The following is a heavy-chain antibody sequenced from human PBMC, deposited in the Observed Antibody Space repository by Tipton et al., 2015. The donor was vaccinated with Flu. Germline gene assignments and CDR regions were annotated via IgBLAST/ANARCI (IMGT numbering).Heavy chain of an antibody. V-gene: IGHV4-39*07. CDR1: GGSISSSSYY. Sequence: TLSLTCTVSGGSISSSSYYWGWIRQPPGKGLEWIGSIYYSGSTYYNPSLKSRVTISADTSKNQFSLKLSSVTAADTAVYYCARDVAAALDYWGQGTLVTVSS. J-gene: IGHJ4*02. CDR2: IYYSGST. D-gene: IGHD6-13*01. CDR3: ARDVAAALDY.